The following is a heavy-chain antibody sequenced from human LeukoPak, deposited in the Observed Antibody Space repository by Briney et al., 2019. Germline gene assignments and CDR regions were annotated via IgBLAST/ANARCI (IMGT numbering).Heavy chain of an antibody. CDR2: INAYNGVT. V-gene: IGHV1-18*01. J-gene: IGHJ4*02. CDR1: GYTFTSYV. D-gene: IGHD4-17*01. Sequence: ASVKVSCKASGYTFTSYVISWVRQAPGQGLEWMGWINAYNGVTDYAQKLQGRVTMTTDTSTSTAYMELKSLRSDDTAVYYCARQWPWFFGDPSRLDYWGQGTLVTVSS. CDR3: ARQWPWFFGDPSRLDY.